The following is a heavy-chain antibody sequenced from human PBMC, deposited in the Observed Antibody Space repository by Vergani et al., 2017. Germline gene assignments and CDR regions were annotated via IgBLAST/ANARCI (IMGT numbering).Heavy chain of an antibody. CDR1: GGSISSGGYY. CDR2: IYYSGST. J-gene: IGHJ4*02. D-gene: IGHD3-22*01. CDR3: ARSDSSGYYYVAY. Sequence: QVQLQESGPGLVKPSQTLSLTCTVSGGSISSGGYYWSWIRQHPGNGLEWIGYIYYSGSTNYNPSLKSRVTISVDTSKNQFSLKLSSVTAAYTAVYYCARSDSSGYYYVAYWGQGTLVTVSS. V-gene: IGHV4-61*08.